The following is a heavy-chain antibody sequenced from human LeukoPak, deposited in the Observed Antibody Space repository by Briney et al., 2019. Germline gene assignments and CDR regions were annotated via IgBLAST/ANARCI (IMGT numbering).Heavy chain of an antibody. CDR3: ARESGWYLGFDY. Sequence: PSETLSLTCTVTGGSISSYYWSWIRQPPGKGLEWIGYIYYSGSTYYNPSLKSRVTISVDTSKNQFSLKLSSVTAADTAVYYCARESGWYLGFDYWGQGTLVTVSS. D-gene: IGHD6-19*01. J-gene: IGHJ4*02. CDR1: GGSISSYY. V-gene: IGHV4-59*12. CDR2: IYYSGST.